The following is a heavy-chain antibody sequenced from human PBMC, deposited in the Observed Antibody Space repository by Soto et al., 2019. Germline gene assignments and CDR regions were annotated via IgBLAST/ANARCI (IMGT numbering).Heavy chain of an antibody. CDR1: GGTFSSFT. Sequence: QVQLVQSGAEVQQPGSSVKVSCTASGGTFSSFTISWVRQSPGQGLEWMGGIISIYGTPNYAQKFQGRVTITSDTATMTAYIELSSLRSEYTAVYYCAKERRADWESYYYYAMDVWDKRTTVTVSS. V-gene: IGHV1-69*06. J-gene: IGHJ6*04. CDR3: AKERRADWESYYYYAMDV. CDR2: IISIYGTP. D-gene: IGHD1-26*01.